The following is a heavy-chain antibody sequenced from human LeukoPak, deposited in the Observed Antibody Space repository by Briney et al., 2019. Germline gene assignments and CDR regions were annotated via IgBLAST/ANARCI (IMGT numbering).Heavy chain of an antibody. CDR1: GYTFTSYY. Sequence: ASVKVSCKASGYTFTSYYMHWVRQAPGQGLEWMGIINPSGGSTSYAQKFQGRVTMTRDTSTSTVYMELSSLRSEDTAVYYCARDLGVVPAAISFDYWGQGTLVTVSS. V-gene: IGHV1-46*01. CDR3: ARDLGVVPAAISFDY. CDR2: INPSGGST. D-gene: IGHD2-2*02. J-gene: IGHJ4*02.